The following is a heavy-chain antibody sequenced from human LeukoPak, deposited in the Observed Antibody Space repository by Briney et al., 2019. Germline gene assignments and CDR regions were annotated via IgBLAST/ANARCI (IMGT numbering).Heavy chain of an antibody. V-gene: IGHV5-51*01. D-gene: IGHD6-19*01. Sequence: GESLKISCKGSGYSFTSYWIGWVRQMPGKGLERMGIIYPGDSDTSYSPSFQGQVTISADKSISTAYLQWSSLKASDTAMYYCARMRCSSGCDYFDYWGQGTLVTVSS. CDR2: IYPGDSDT. CDR3: ARMRCSSGCDYFDY. J-gene: IGHJ4*02. CDR1: GYSFTSYW.